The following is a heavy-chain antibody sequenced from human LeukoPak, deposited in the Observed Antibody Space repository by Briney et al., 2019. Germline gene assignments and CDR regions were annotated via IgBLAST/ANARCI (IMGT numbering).Heavy chain of an antibody. CDR3: ARGLRWLQSKRGFDY. CDR1: GGSFSGYY. V-gene: IGHV4-34*01. D-gene: IGHD5-24*01. J-gene: IGHJ4*02. CDR2: INHSGST. Sequence: PSETLSLTCAVYGGSFSGYYWSWIRQPPGKGLEWIGEINHSGSTNYNPSLKSRVTISVDTYKNQFSLKLRSVTAADTAVYYCARGLRWLQSKRGFDYWGQGTLVTVSS.